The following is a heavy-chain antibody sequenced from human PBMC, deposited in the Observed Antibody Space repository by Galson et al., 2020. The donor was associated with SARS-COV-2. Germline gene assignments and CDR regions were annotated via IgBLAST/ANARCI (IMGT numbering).Heavy chain of an antibody. CDR2: IYPGDSDT. J-gene: IGHJ4*02. CDR1: GYILSNYW. CDR3: VLRHGSGSYGDLDF. D-gene: IGHD3-10*01. V-gene: IGHV5-51*01. Sequence: GESLKISCKGSGYILSNYWNGWVRQIPGQGLEWMGVIYPGDSDTTYSPSFEGQVTISADKSISTAYLHWNRLKAPDTATYYCVLRHGSGSYGDLDFWGQGTLVTVSS.